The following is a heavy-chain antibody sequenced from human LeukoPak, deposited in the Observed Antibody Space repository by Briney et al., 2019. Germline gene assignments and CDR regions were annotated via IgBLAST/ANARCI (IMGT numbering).Heavy chain of an antibody. J-gene: IGHJ5*02. CDR3: ARDVAASYNWFDP. D-gene: IGHD6-13*01. V-gene: IGHV1-69*05. CDR2: IIPIFGTA. Sequence: SVKVSCKASGYTFTSYGISWVRQAPGQGLEWMGGIIPIFGTANYAQKFQGRVTITTDESTSTAYMELSSLRSEDTAVYYCARDVAASYNWFDPWGQGTLVTVSS. CDR1: GYTFTSYG.